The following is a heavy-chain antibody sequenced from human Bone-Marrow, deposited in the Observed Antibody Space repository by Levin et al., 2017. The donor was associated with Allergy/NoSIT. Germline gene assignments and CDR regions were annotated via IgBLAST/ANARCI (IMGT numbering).Heavy chain of an antibody. J-gene: IGHJ4*02. V-gene: IGHV1-2*02. CDR2: INPNSGGT. Sequence: GESLKISCKASGYTFTGYYMHWVRQAPGQGLEWMGWINPNSGGTNYAQKFQGRVTMTRDTSISTAYMELSRLRSDDTAVYYCARDLKSQLPLGGFDYWGQGTLVTVSS. CDR3: ARDLKSQLPLGGFDY. CDR1: GYTFTGYY. D-gene: IGHD2-2*01.